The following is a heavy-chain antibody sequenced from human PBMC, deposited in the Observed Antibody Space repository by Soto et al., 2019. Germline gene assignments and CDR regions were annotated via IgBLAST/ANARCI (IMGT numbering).Heavy chain of an antibody. CDR1: GFTFSSYA. Sequence: QVQLVESGGGVVQPGRSLRLSCATSGFTFSSYAMHWVRQAPGKGLEWVAVISYDGSNKYYADSVKGRFTISRDNSKNTLYLQMNSLRAEDTAVYYCARDRGPDYRPHLGSGYYYGTDVWGEGTTVTVSS. D-gene: IGHD4-4*01. J-gene: IGHJ6*04. V-gene: IGHV3-30-3*01. CDR3: ARDRGPDYRPHLGSGYYYGTDV. CDR2: ISYDGSNK.